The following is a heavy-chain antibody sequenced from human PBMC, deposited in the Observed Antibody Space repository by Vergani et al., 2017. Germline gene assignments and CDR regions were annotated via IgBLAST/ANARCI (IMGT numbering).Heavy chain of an antibody. CDR2: IKFPPGEI. CDR1: GLNFPSFT. J-gene: IGHJ4*02. CDR3: AREGVPRCCIVGAPDF. Sequence: EAYLVQSGGGLVTPGGSLRLSCAASGLNFPSFTMNWVRQAPGRGLEWISSIKFPPGEIFYADSVKGRFTISRDIAENSIYLEMNSLRVEDTAVYYCAREGVPRCCIVGAPDFWGQGTQVTVSS. V-gene: IGHV3-21*06. D-gene: IGHD1-26*01.